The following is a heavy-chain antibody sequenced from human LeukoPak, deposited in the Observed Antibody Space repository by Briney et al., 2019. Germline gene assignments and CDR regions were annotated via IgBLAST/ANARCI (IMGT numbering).Heavy chain of an antibody. CDR3: ARITLQGPYGMDV. CDR1: GYTFSTYS. J-gene: IGHJ6*02. CDR2: ISYSSSYI. D-gene: IGHD3-16*01. Sequence: RSGGSLRLSCVVSGYTFSTYSMDWVRQAPGKGLEWVSSISYSSSYIFYTDSVKGRFTISRDDVKNSLFLQMNSLRAEDTAVYYCARITLQGPYGMDVWGQGTTVTVSS. V-gene: IGHV3-21*01.